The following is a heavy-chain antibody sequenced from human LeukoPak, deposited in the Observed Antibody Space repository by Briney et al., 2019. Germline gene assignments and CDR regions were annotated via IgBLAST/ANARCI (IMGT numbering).Heavy chain of an antibody. J-gene: IGHJ4*02. CDR2: ISDIGSI. D-gene: IGHD2/OR15-2a*01. V-gene: IGHV4-59*08. CDR1: GGSISSDY. CDR3: AGHHPRNTVDF. Sequence: SETLSLTCTVSGGSISSDYWSWVRQPPGKGLEWIAYISDIGSINYNPSLKSRVTISLDTSKNQFSLKLSSVTAADTAVYYCAGHHPRNTVDFWGQGTLVTVSS.